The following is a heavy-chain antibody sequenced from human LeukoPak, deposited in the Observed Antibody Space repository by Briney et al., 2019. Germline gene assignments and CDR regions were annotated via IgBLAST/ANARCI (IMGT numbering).Heavy chain of an antibody. CDR1: GLSISSGYY. V-gene: IGHV4-38-2*01. Sequence: PSETLSLTCAVSGLSISSGYYWGWIRQPPGTGLEWIGSIYHSGSSNYNPSLRSRVAMSVDTSRNQFSLRLTSVTVADTAVYYCARGSQSFYYDSSGYPFDSWGQGTLVTVSS. CDR2: IYHSGSS. CDR3: ARGSQSFYYDSSGYPFDS. J-gene: IGHJ4*02. D-gene: IGHD3-22*01.